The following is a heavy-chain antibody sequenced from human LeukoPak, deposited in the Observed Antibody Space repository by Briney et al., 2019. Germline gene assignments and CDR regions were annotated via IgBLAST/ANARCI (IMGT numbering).Heavy chain of an antibody. CDR3: VSLDGVYYYHMDV. D-gene: IGHD3/OR15-3a*01. J-gene: IGHJ6*02. CDR2: ISPDGNSA. V-gene: IGHV3-74*03. CDR1: GFTFSSYS. Sequence: GGSLRLSCAASGFTFSSYSMNWVRQAPGKGLEWVSRISPDGNSATYADSVKGRFTISRDNAKNTLYLQMNSLRAEDSAVYYCVSLDGVYYYHMDVWGQGTTVIVSS.